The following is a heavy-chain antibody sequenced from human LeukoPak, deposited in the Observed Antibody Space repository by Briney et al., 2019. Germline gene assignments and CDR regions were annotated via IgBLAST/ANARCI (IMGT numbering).Heavy chain of an antibody. CDR1: GGSISSSSYY. Sequence: SETLSLTCTVSGGSISSSSYYWGWIRQPPGKGLEWIGSIYYSGSTYYNPSLKSRVTISVDTSKNQFSLKLSSVTAADTVVYYCARLYISRFGYWGQGTLVTVSS. D-gene: IGHD3-3*02. CDR3: ARLYISRFGY. CDR2: IYYSGST. J-gene: IGHJ4*02. V-gene: IGHV4-39*01.